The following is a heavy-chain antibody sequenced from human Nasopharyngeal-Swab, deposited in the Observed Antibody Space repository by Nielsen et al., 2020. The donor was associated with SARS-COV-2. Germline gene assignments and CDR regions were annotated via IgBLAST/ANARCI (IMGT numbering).Heavy chain of an antibody. J-gene: IGHJ4*02. CDR2: ISYDGSNK. Sequence: GGSLSLSCVASGCTVSNFGMHWVRQAPGTGLEWVAIISYDGSNKYHADSVKGRFAISKDNSKNTLYLQMSSLRADDTAVYYCAKERFYSGSGKYPRDFDYWGQGTLVTVSS. D-gene: IGHD3-10*01. V-gene: IGHV3-30*18. CDR1: GCTVSNFG. CDR3: AKERFYSGSGKYPRDFDY.